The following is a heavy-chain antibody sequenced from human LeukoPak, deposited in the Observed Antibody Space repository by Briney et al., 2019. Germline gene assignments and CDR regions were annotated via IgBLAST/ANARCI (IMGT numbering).Heavy chain of an antibody. J-gene: IGHJ3*02. CDR1: GFTFSSYW. CDR2: IKQDGSEK. CDR3: ARVIAAHHDAFDI. V-gene: IGHV3-7*01. Sequence: GGSLRLSCAASGFTFSSYWMSWVRQAPGKGLEWVANIKQDGSEKYYVDSVKGRFTISRDNAKNSLYLQMNSLRAEDTAVYYCARVIAAHHDAFDIWGQGTMVTVSS. D-gene: IGHD6-6*01.